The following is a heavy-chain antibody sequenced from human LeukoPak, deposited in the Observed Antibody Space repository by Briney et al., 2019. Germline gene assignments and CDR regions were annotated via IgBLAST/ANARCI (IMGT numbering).Heavy chain of an antibody. CDR2: IYYSGST. D-gene: IGHD2-21*02. Sequence: SETLSLTCTVSGGSVTSGSYYWNWLRQPPGKGLEWIGFIYYSGSTSYNPSLKSRVTISVDTSKNQFSLNLSSVTAADTAVYYCAREGDAYCGGDCYPSWGQGTLVTVSS. CDR3: AREGDAYCGGDCYPS. V-gene: IGHV4-61*01. CDR1: GGSVTSGSYY. J-gene: IGHJ5*02.